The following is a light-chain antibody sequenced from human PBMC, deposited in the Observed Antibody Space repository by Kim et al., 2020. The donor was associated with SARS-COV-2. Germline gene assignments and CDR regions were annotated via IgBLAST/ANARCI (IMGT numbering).Light chain of an antibody. J-gene: IGKJ5*01. CDR2: DAS. CDR1: QSIAFH. Sequence: EIVLTQSPGTLSLSPGERATLSCGASQSIAFHLAWYQQRPGQAPRLLIFDASNRATGIPARFSGRGSGTDFTLTISSPEPEDFGVYYCQQRSNWPITFGQGTRLEIK. CDR3: QQRSNWPIT. V-gene: IGKV3-11*01.